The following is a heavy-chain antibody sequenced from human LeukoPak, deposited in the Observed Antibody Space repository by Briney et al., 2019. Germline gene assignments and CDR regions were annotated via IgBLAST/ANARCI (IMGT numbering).Heavy chain of an antibody. J-gene: IGHJ4*02. Sequence: PSETLSLTCTVSGGSISSSSYYWGWIRQPPGKGLEWIGSIYYSGSTYYNPSLKSRVTIPVDTSKNQFSLKLSSVTAADTAVYYCARDAYGEHDYWGQGTLVTVSS. D-gene: IGHD4-17*01. CDR2: IYYSGST. CDR1: GGSISSSSYY. CDR3: ARDAYGEHDY. V-gene: IGHV4-39*07.